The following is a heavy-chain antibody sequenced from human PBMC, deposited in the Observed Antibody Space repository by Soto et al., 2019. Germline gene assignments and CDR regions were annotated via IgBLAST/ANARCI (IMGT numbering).Heavy chain of an antibody. CDR3: ARGGYVDTAMVRGGYFDY. J-gene: IGHJ4*02. D-gene: IGHD5-18*01. CDR1: GYTFTGYY. V-gene: IGHV1-2*02. Sequence: ASVKVSCKASGYTFTGYYMHWVRQAPGQGLEWMGWINPNSGGTNYAQKFQGRVTMTRDTSISTAYMELSRLRSDDTAVYYCARGGYVDTAMVRGGYFDYWGQGTLVTVSS. CDR2: INPNSGGT.